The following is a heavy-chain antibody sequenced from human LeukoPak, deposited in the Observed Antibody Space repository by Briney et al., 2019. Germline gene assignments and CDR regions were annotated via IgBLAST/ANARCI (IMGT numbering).Heavy chain of an antibody. J-gene: IGHJ4*02. CDR2: IFPGDSRT. D-gene: IGHD5-12*01. CDR3: TRQTGYPSDFDY. Sequence: GESLKISCKGSGYIFANQWIGWVRQMPGKGLDWMGIIFPGDSRTVYSPSFQGQVTISADKSTSTAYLQWSSLKASDTAMYYCTRQTGYPSDFDYWAQGTLVTVSS. V-gene: IGHV5-51*01. CDR1: GYIFANQW.